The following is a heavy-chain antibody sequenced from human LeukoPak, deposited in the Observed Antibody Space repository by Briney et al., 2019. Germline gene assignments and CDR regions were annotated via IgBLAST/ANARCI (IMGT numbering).Heavy chain of an antibody. D-gene: IGHD6-13*01. Sequence: SQTLSLTCTVSGGSISSGGYYWSWIRQHPGKGLEWIGYIYYSGSTYYNPSLKSRVIISVDTSKNQFSLKLSSVTAADTAVCYCAREGGGSSWYGIDYWGQGTLVTVSS. J-gene: IGHJ4*02. CDR2: IYYSGST. CDR3: AREGGGSSWYGIDY. V-gene: IGHV4-31*03. CDR1: GGSISSGGYY.